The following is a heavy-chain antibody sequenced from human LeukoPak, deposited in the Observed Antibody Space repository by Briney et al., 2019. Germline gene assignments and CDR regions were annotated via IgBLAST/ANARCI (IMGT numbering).Heavy chain of an antibody. D-gene: IGHD6-19*01. CDR3: ARDRALAGINVDAFDL. V-gene: IGHV1-2*02. Sequence: ASVKVSCKASGYTFTGYYMHWVRQAPGQGPEWMGWINPDSGGTKYAQKFQGRFTMTRDTSISTAYMELSRLTSDDTAVFYCARDRALAGINVDAFDLWGQGTVVTVSS. J-gene: IGHJ3*01. CDR2: INPDSGGT. CDR1: GYTFTGYY.